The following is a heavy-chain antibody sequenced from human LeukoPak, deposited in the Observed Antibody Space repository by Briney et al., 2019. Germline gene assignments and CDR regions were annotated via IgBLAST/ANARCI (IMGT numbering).Heavy chain of an antibody. V-gene: IGHV3-20*04. J-gene: IGHJ3*02. CDR1: GFTFDDYG. CDR2: INWNGGST. CDR3: ARDGDYGWGAFDI. D-gene: IGHD4-17*01. Sequence: GGSLRLPCAASGFTFDDYGMSWVRHAPGKGLEWVSGINWNGGSTGYADSVKGRFTISRDNAKNSLYLQMNSLRAEDTALYYCARDGDYGWGAFDIWGQGTMVTVSS.